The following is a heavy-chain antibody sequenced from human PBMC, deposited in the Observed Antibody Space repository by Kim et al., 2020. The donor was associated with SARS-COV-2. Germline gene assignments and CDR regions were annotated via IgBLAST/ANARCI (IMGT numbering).Heavy chain of an antibody. J-gene: IGHJ6*02. Sequence: NPPLTSRATISVDRSKNQFSLKLRSVTAADTAVYYCARVSAGVLVYGRDVWGQGTTVTVSS. D-gene: IGHD7-27*01. V-gene: IGHV4-30-2*01. CDR3: ARVSAGVLVYGRDV.